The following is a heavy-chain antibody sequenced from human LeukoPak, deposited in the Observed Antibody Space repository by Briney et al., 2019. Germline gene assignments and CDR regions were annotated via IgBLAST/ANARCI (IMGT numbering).Heavy chain of an antibody. D-gene: IGHD2-2*01. Sequence: PGGSLRLSCAASGFTVSSNYMSWVRQAPGKGLEWVSVIYSGGSTYYADSVKGRFTISRDNSKNTLYLQMNSLRAEDTAVYYCAKVGIVVVPAASYYFDYWGQGTLVTVSS. CDR3: AKVGIVVVPAASYYFDY. CDR1: GFTVSSNY. J-gene: IGHJ4*02. CDR2: IYSGGST. V-gene: IGHV3-53*01.